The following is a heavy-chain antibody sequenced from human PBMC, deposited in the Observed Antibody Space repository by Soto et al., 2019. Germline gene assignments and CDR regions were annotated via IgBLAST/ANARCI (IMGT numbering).Heavy chain of an antibody. V-gene: IGHV1-69*01. CDR3: ARVGDHTNP. Sequence: VQLVQSGAEVQKPGSSVKVSCSASGRTFSRYAMNWVRQAPGQGLEWMGGIIPMFGTTNYAQKFQGRITTTADDSTSTVHMELTNLKSEDTAVYFCARVGDHTNPWGQGTLVTVSS. CDR1: GRTFSRYA. D-gene: IGHD3-16*01. CDR2: IIPMFGTT. J-gene: IGHJ5*02.